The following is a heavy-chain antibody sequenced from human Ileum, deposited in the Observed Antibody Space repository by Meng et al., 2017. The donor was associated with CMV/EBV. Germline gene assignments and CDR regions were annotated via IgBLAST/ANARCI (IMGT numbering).Heavy chain of an antibody. CDR3: AREHSSSYYSNHYLDY. D-gene: IGHD6-13*01. Sequence: GGSLRFSCAASGFTVSSNYITWVRQAPGKGLEWISVTFAGRTKYYADSVKGRFTISRDNSKSTLHLQMNGLRAEDTAVYYCAREHSSSYYSNHYLDYWGQGTLVTVSS. CDR2: TFAGRTK. CDR1: GFTVSSNY. J-gene: IGHJ4*02. V-gene: IGHV3-66*02.